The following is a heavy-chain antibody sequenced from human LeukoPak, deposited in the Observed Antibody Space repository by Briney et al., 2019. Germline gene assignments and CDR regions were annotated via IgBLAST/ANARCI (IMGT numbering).Heavy chain of an antibody. J-gene: IGHJ4*02. V-gene: IGHV4-59*08. CDR3: ARRGYSSGSYYFDY. Sequence: SETLSLTCTVSGGSISSYYWSWIRQPPGKGLEWIGYIYYSGSADFNPSHKSRVTMSVDTSKNQFSVNLSSATAADTAVYYCARRGYSSGSYYFDYWGQGTLVTVSS. CDR2: IYYSGSA. CDR1: GGSISSYY. D-gene: IGHD5-18*01.